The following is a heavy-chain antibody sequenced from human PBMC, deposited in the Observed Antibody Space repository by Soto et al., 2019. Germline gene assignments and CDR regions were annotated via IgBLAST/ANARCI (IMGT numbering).Heavy chain of an antibody. CDR2: ISYDGSNK. CDR3: AREEQQLVWYYFDY. CDR1: GFTFSSYA. J-gene: IGHJ4*02. V-gene: IGHV3-30-3*01. D-gene: IGHD6-13*01. Sequence: QVQLVESGGGVVQPGRSLRLSCAASGFTFSSYAMHWVRQAPGKGLEWVAVISYDGSNKYYADSVKGRFTISRDNSKNTLYLQMNSLRAEDTAVYYCAREEQQLVWYYFDYWGQGTLVTVSS.